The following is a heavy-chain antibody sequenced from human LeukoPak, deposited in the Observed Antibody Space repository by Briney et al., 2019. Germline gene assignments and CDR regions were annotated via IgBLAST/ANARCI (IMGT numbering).Heavy chain of an antibody. CDR2: IRYDGSNK. CDR3: AKVYYRDAFDI. D-gene: IGHD1-26*01. V-gene: IGHV3-30*02. Sequence: GGSLRLSCAASGFTFSNFGMHWVRQAPGKGLEWVAFIRYDGSNKFYVDSVKGRFTISRDNSKNTLYLQTNSLRSEGTAVYYCAKVYYRDAFDIWGQGTMVTVSS. J-gene: IGHJ3*02. CDR1: GFTFSNFG.